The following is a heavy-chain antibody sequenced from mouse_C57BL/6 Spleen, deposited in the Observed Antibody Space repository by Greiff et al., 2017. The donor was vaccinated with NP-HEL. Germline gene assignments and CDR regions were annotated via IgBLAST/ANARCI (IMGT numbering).Heavy chain of an antibody. D-gene: IGHD1-1*01. CDR2: IDPETGGT. V-gene: IGHV1-15*01. CDR3: TRWDYVPSWFAY. Sequence: QVQLQQSGAELVRPGASVTLSCKASGYTFTDYEMHWVKQTPVHGLEWIGAIDPETGGTAYHQKFKGKAILTADKASSTAYMELRSLTSEDSAVYYCTRWDYVPSWFAYWGQGTLVTVSA. CDR1: GYTFTDYE. J-gene: IGHJ3*01.